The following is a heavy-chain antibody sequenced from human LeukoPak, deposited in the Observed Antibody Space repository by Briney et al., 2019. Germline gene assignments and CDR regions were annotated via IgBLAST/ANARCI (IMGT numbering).Heavy chain of an antibody. J-gene: IGHJ6*02. Sequence: ASGKVSCKASGYTFTGYYMHWVRQAPGQGLEWMGWINSNSGGTNYAQKFQGRVTMTRDTSISTAYMELSRLRSDDTAVYYCARAPQVVVEGMDVWGQGTTVTV. CDR3: ARAPQVVVEGMDV. V-gene: IGHV1-2*02. D-gene: IGHD2-15*01. CDR1: GYTFTGYY. CDR2: INSNSGGT.